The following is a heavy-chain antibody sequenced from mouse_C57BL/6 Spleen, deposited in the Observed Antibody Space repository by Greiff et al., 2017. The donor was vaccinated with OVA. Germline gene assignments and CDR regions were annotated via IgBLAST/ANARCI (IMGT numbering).Heavy chain of an antibody. V-gene: IGHV2-2*01. CDR1: GFSFTSYG. D-gene: IGHD1-1*01. CDR3: ARRGYYGSSYLYAMDY. CDR2: IWSGGST. J-gene: IGHJ4*01. Sequence: VKLVESGPGLVQPSQSLSITCTVSGFSFTSYGVHWVRQSPGKGLEWLGVIWSGGSTDYNAAFISRLSISKDNSKSQVFFKMNSLQADDTAIYYCARRGYYGSSYLYAMDYWGQGTSVTVSS.